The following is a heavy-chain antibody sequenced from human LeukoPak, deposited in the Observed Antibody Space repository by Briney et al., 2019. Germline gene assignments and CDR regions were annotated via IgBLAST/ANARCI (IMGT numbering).Heavy chain of an antibody. V-gene: IGHV3-23*01. D-gene: IGHD3-22*01. J-gene: IGHJ4*02. CDR2: ISGSGGSI. Sequence: GGSLRLSCAASGFTFSSYAMSWVRQAPGKGLEWVSAISGSGGSIYYADSVKGRFTISRDNSKNTLYLQMNSLRAEDTAVYYCAKDLSSYYYDSSGFPPRTDYWGQGTLVTVSS. CDR3: AKDLSSYYYDSSGFPPRTDY. CDR1: GFTFSSYA.